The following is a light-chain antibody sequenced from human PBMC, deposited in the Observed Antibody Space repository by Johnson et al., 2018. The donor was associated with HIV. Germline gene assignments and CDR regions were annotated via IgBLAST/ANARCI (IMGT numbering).Light chain of an antibody. J-gene: IGLJ1*01. CDR1: SSNIGNNY. Sequence: QSVLTQPPSVSAAPGQKVTISCSGSSSNIGNNYVSWYQQLPGTAPKLLIYENNKRPSGIPDRFSGSKSGTSATLDITGRQTGAEADYYCGTWDGRLEYVFGTATKVTVL. V-gene: IGLV1-51*02. CDR3: GTWDGRLEYV. CDR2: ENN.